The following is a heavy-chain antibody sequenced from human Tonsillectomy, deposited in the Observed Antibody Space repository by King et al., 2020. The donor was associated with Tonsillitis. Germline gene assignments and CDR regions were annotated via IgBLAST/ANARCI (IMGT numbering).Heavy chain of an antibody. CDR1: GYSISSGYY. D-gene: IGHD1-1*01. Sequence: VQLQESGPGLVKPSETLSLTCSVSGYSISSGYYWGWIRQPPGKGLEWIGSFYHSGSAYYNPSLNSRVTISVDTSKNQISLRVNTVIAADTAMYYCSRQTTVWDDNFDYWGQGILVIVSS. CDR3: SRQTTVWDDNFDY. CDR2: FYHSGSA. V-gene: IGHV4-38-2*02. J-gene: IGHJ4*02.